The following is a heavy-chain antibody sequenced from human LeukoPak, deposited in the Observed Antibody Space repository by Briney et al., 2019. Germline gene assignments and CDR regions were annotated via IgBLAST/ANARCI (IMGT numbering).Heavy chain of an antibody. Sequence: SVKVSCKASGGTFSSYAISWVRQAPGQGLEWTGRIIPILGIANYAQKFQGRVTITADKSTSTAYMELSSLRSEDTAVYYCARDYYDSSGSPEDYWGQGTLVTVSS. CDR2: IIPILGIA. D-gene: IGHD3-22*01. J-gene: IGHJ4*02. CDR1: GGTFSSYA. V-gene: IGHV1-69*04. CDR3: ARDYYDSSGSPEDY.